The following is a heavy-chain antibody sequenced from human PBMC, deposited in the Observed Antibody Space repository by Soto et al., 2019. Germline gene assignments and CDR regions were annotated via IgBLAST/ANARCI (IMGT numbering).Heavy chain of an antibody. CDR3: ARVDYRRIAAAGKTGFDY. D-gene: IGHD6-13*01. J-gene: IGHJ4*02. V-gene: IGHV1-46*03. CDR2: INPSGGST. CDR1: GYTFTSYY. Sequence: QVQLVQSGAEVKKPGASVKVSCKASGYTFTSYYMHWVRQAPGQGLEWMGIINPSGGSTSYAQKFQGRVTMTRDRSTSTVYMELSGLRSEDTAVYYCARVDYRRIAAAGKTGFDYWGQGTLVTVSS.